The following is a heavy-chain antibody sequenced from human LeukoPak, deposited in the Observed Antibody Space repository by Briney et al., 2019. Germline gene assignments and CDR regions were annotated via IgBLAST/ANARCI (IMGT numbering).Heavy chain of an antibody. Sequence: GSPRLSCAASGFTFTFSSYGMSWVRQVPGKGPEWVSYIGPGGSPIDYADSVKGRFTISRDNAKNSLYLQMNSLRAEDTAVYYCASGRGMNWGQGTLVTVSS. J-gene: IGHJ4*02. CDR3: ASGRGMN. V-gene: IGHV3-48*01. CDR1: GFTFTFSSYG. D-gene: IGHD3-16*01. CDR2: IGPGGSPI.